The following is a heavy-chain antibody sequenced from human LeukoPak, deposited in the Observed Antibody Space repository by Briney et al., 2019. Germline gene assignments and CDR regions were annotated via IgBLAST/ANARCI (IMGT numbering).Heavy chain of an antibody. V-gene: IGHV4-59*08. CDR3: GGGYSSSWYWFDP. D-gene: IGHD6-13*01. CDR2: IYHSGST. J-gene: IGHJ5*02. CDR1: GDSISSNY. Sequence: SEILSLTCTVSGDSISSNYWSWIRQPPGKGPEWIGYIYHSGSTNYNPSLKSRVTISVDTSKNQFSLKLSSVTAADTAVYYCGGGYSSSWYWFDPWGQGTLVTVSS.